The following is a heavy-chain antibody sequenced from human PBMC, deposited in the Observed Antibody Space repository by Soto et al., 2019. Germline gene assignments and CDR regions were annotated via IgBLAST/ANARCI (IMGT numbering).Heavy chain of an antibody. CDR1: GYTLTELS. D-gene: IGHD3-10*01. J-gene: IGHJ6*02. CDR3: ATAPPDSMVRGENYYYYGMDV. V-gene: IGHV1-24*01. Sequence: ASVKVSGKVSGYTLTELSMQWVRQAPGKGREWMGGFDPEDGETIYAQKFQGRVTMTEDTSTDTAYMELSSLRSEDTAVYYCATAPPDSMVRGENYYYYGMDVWGQGTTVTVSS. CDR2: FDPEDGET.